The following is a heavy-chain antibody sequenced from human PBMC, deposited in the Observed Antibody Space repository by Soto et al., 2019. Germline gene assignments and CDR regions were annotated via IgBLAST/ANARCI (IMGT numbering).Heavy chain of an antibody. CDR3: ARTSDFRSGYYQVYFDY. Sequence: EVQLVESGGGLVQPGGSLRLSCAASGFTFSSYWMSWVRQAPGKGLEWGANIKGDGSEKYYLDSVKFRFTISRDNAKNSLYLQINTLRDEDTAVYYCARTSDFRSGYYQVYFDYLGQGNLVTVSS. V-gene: IGHV3-7*01. J-gene: IGHJ4*02. D-gene: IGHD3-3*01. CDR1: GFTFSSYW. CDR2: IKGDGSEK.